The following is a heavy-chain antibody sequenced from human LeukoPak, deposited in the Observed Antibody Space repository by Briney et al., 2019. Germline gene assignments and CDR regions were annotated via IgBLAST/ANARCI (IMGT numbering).Heavy chain of an antibody. Sequence: SETLSLTXTVSGGSISSSSYYWGWIRQPPGKGLEWIGSIYYSGSTYYNPSLKSRVTISVDTSKNQFSLKLSSVTAADTAVYYCARLGLISRMYYFDYWGQGTLVTVSS. CDR1: GGSISSSSYY. CDR2: IYYSGST. V-gene: IGHV4-39*01. CDR3: ARLGLISRMYYFDY. J-gene: IGHJ4*02. D-gene: IGHD2/OR15-2a*01.